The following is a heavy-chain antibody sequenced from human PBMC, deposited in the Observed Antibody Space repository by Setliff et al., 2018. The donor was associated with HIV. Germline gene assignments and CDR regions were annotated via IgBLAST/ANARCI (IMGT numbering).Heavy chain of an antibody. CDR1: GFAFSDNP. CDR2: IRGKSDII. CDR3: AKGSI. D-gene: IGHD3-10*01. J-gene: IGHJ4*02. Sequence: GGSLRLSCVASSGFAFSDNPMNWVRQAPGKGLEWISHIRGKSDIIKYAESVMGRFTISRDNAKNSLYLEMNSLRAEDTAIYYCAKGSIWGQGTQVTVSS. V-gene: IGHV3-48*01.